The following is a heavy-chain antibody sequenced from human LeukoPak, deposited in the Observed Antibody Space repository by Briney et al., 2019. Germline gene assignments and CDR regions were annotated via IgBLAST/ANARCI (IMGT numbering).Heavy chain of an antibody. CDR3: ARGLAYCGGDCHYYFDY. CDR1: GFTFSISW. CDR2: ISYDGSNK. Sequence: GGSLRLSCVASGFTFSISWVTWVRQAPGKGLEWVAVISYDGSNKYYADSVKGRFTISRDNSKNTLYLQMNSLRAEDTAVYYCARGLAYCGGDCHYYFDYWGQGTLVTVSS. V-gene: IGHV3-30*03. D-gene: IGHD2-21*02. J-gene: IGHJ4*02.